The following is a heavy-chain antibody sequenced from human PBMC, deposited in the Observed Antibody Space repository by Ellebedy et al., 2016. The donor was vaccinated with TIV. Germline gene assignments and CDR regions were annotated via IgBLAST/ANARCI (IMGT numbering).Heavy chain of an antibody. CDR3: ARDEGQWLILFDF. V-gene: IGHV1-18*04. CDR2: ISNSNGDT. D-gene: IGHD6-19*01. Sequence: AASVKVSCKASGYTFTNYGISWVRQAPGQGLEWMGWISNSNGDTNYAAKFQDRVTMTTDTSTTTAYIDLRSLVSDDTAVYYCARDEGQWLILFDFWGQGTLVTVSS. CDR1: GYTFTNYG. J-gene: IGHJ4*02.